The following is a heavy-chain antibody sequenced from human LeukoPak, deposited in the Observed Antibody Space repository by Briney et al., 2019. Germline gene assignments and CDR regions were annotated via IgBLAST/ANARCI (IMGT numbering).Heavy chain of an antibody. V-gene: IGHV3-33*01. CDR3: ARMGRSSSGDY. CDR2: IWYDGSNK. CDR1: GFTFSSYG. D-gene: IGHD6-13*01. Sequence: GRSLRLSCAASGFTFSSYGMHWVRQAPGKGLEWVAVIWYDGSNKYYADSVKGRFTISRDNSKNTLYLQMNSLRAEDTAVYYCARMGRSSSGDYWGQGTLVTVSS. J-gene: IGHJ4*02.